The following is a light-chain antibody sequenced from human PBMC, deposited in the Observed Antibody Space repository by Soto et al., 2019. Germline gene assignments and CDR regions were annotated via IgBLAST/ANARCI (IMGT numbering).Light chain of an antibody. CDR1: SGHSSYA. J-gene: IGLJ2*01. CDR2: LNSDGSH. Sequence: LVLTQSPSASASLGASVNLTCTLSSGHSSYAIEWHQQQPEKGPRYLMKLNSDGSHSKGDMIPDRFSGSSSGAKRYLTVASVQSKDEDDYCCQPWGLGGVFGGGTMVTIL. CDR3: QPWGLGGV. V-gene: IGLV4-69*01.